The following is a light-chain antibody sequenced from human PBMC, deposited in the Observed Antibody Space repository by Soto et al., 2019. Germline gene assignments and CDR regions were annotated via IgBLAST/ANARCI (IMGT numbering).Light chain of an antibody. CDR1: QSIRSY. J-gene: IGKJ1*01. V-gene: IGKV1-39*01. CDR3: QQYNNWPQT. Sequence: DIQMTQPPSSLSASVGERVTITCRESQSIRSYLNWYQQKRGKAPKLXIYAASSLQSGVPSRFSGSGSGTEFSLIISSLQSEDFAVYYCQQYNNWPQTFGQGTKVDIK. CDR2: AAS.